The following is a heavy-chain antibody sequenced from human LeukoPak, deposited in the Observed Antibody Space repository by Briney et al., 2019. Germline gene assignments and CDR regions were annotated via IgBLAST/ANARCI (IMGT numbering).Heavy chain of an antibody. V-gene: IGHV4-59*12. J-gene: IGHJ4*02. CDR3: ARGYGDRDY. Sequence: SETLSLTCTVSDGSITNYDWSWVRQPPGKGLEFIGHVHYSGTANYNPSLRSRVTISVDTSKNQFSLKLSSVTAADTAVYYCARGYGDRDYWGQGTLVTVSS. D-gene: IGHD4-17*01. CDR1: DGSITNYD. CDR2: VHYSGTA.